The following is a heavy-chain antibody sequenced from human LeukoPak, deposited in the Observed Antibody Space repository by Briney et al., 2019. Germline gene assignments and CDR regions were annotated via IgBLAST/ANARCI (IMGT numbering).Heavy chain of an antibody. V-gene: IGHV3-30-3*01. CDR3: ARDGHMITFGGVIVVYGMDV. D-gene: IGHD3-16*01. J-gene: IGHJ6*02. CDR2: ISYDGSNK. CDR1: GFTFSSYA. Sequence: PGRSLRLSCAASGFTFSSYAMHWARQAPGKGLEWVAVISYDGSNKYYADSVKGRFTISRDNSKNTLYLQMNSLRAEDTAVYYCARDGHMITFGGVIVVYGMDVWGQGTTVTVSS.